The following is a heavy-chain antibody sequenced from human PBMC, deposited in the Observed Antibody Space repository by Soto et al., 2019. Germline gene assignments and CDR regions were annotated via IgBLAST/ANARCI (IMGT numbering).Heavy chain of an antibody. CDR2: ISPYNDDT. CDR3: ARGGYYDCSGARNYHYYGMDG. V-gene: IGHV1-18*01. J-gene: IGHJ6*02. D-gene: IGHD3-22*01. Sequence: ASVKVSCKASGYSFSSYGITWVRQAPGQGLEWLGWISPYNDDTKYAQRLQGRVTMTTDTSTRTAYMDIRGLRSDDTAIYYCARGGYYDCSGARNYHYYGMDGWGQGTTVTVSS. CDR1: GYSFSSYG.